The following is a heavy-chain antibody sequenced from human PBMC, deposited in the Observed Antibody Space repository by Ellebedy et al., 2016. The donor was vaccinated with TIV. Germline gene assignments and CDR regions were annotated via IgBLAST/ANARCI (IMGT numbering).Heavy chain of an antibody. CDR1: GFAFSSYA. J-gene: IGHJ4*02. D-gene: IGHD3-9*01. CDR3: AREQSPYYQILTGSFDY. Sequence: GESLKIPCVASGFAFSSYAMNWVRQAPGKGLEWVSLISDSCGNTYYADSVKGRFTISRDNYKDTLYLQMNSLRTEDTAVYYCAREQSPYYQILTGSFDYWGQGALVTVSS. CDR2: ISDSCGNT. V-gene: IGHV3-23*01.